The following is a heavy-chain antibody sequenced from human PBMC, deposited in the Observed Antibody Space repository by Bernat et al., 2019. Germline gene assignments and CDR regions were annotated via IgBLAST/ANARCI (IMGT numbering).Heavy chain of an antibody. Sequence: QLQLQESGSGLVKPSQTLSLTCAVSGGSISSGGYSWSWIRQPPGKGLEWIGYIYHSGSTYYNPSLKSRVTISVDRSKNQFSLKLSSVTAADTAVYYCARAIVVVPAAMDGWFDPWGQGTLVTVPS. CDR1: GGSISSGGYS. J-gene: IGHJ5*02. D-gene: IGHD2-2*01. V-gene: IGHV4-30-2*01. CDR2: IYHSGST. CDR3: ARAIVVVPAAMDGWFDP.